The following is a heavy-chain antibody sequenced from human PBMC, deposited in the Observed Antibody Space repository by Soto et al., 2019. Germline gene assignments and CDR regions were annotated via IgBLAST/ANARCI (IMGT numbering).Heavy chain of an antibody. CDR1: GYTFTSYG. CDR2: ISAYNGNT. V-gene: IGHV1-18*01. D-gene: IGHD5-18*01. Sequence: ASVKVSCKASGYTFTSYGISWVRQAPGQGLEWMGWISAYNGNTNYAQKFQGRVTMTEGTSTDTAYMELSSLRSEDTAVYYCATENRYSYGLDYFDYWGQGTLVTVSS. J-gene: IGHJ4*02. CDR3: ATENRYSYGLDYFDY.